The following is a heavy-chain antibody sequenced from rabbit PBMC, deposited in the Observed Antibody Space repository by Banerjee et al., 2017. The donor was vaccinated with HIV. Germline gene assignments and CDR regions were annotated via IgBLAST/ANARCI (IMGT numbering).Heavy chain of an antibody. CDR1: GFSFSSGYD. CDR2: IGTSSGST. D-gene: IGHD7-1*01. V-gene: IGHV1S40*01. CDR3: ARGRYYTGYFNL. J-gene: IGHJ4*01. Sequence: QSLEESGGGLVQPEGSLALTCTASGFSFSSGYDMCWVRQAPGKGLELIACIGTSSGSTYYATWAKGRFTISKTSSTTVTLQMTSLTAADTATYFCARGRYYTGYFNLWGPGTLVTVS.